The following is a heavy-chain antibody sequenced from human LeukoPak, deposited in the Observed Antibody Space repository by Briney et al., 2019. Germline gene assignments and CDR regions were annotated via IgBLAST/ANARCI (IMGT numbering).Heavy chain of an antibody. V-gene: IGHV3-48*01. Sequence: GGSLRLSCAASGFTFNSYGMHWVRQAPGKGLEWVSYISSSGSTIYYADSVKGRFTISRDNSKNTLYLQMNSLRAEDTAVYYCAKAAPSGGTYYYDSSGLLTFDYWGQGTLVTVSS. CDR1: GFTFNSYG. J-gene: IGHJ4*02. CDR2: ISSSGSTI. CDR3: AKAAPSGGTYYYDSSGLLTFDY. D-gene: IGHD3-22*01.